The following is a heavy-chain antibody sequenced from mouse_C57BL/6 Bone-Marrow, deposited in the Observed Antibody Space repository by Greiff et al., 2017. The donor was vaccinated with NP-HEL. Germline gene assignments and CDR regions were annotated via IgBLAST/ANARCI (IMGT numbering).Heavy chain of an antibody. V-gene: IGHV1-50*01. J-gene: IGHJ2*01. CDR3: ASYFDY. CDR2: IDPSDSYT. CDR1: GYTFTSYW. Sequence: QVQLKQPGAELVKPGASVKLSCKASGYTFTSYWMQWVKQRPGQGLEWIGEIDPSDSYTNYNQKFKGKATLTVDTSSSTADMQLSSLTSEDSAVYYCASYFDYWGQGTTLTVSS.